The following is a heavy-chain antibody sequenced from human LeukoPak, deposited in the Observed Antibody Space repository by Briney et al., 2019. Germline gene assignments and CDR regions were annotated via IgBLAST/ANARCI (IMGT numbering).Heavy chain of an antibody. CDR2: INPNSGGT. Sequence: ASVKVSCKASGYTFTVYYMHWVRQAPGQGLEWMGWINPNSGGTNYAQKFQGRVTMTRDTSISTAYMELSRLRSDDTAVYYCARDLHYYDSSGYYQRTKYYYYMDVWGKGTTVTVSS. CDR1: GYTFTVYY. V-gene: IGHV1-2*02. CDR3: ARDLHYYDSSGYYQRTKYYYYMDV. D-gene: IGHD3-22*01. J-gene: IGHJ6*03.